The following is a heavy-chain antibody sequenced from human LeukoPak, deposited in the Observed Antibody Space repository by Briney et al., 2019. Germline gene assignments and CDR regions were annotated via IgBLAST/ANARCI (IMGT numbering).Heavy chain of an antibody. J-gene: IGHJ4*02. CDR3: VRGSGWYVEENYFAF. V-gene: IGHV3-23*01. Sequence: PGGSLRLSGAASGFTFNSYAMTWVRQAPGKGLEWVSTIIGGSGGDSYYGDSVRGRFTISRDNSKNTLYLQMNSLRAGDTAVYYCVRGSGWYVEENYFAFWGQGTLVTVSS. D-gene: IGHD6-19*01. CDR1: GFTFNSYA. CDR2: IIGGSGGDS.